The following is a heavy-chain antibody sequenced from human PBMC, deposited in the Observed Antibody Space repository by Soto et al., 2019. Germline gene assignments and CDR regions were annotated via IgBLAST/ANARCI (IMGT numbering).Heavy chain of an antibody. CDR2: IKQDGSEK. V-gene: IGHV3-7*05. Sequence: EVQLVESGGGLVQPGGSLRLSCAASGFTFSSYWMSWVRQAPGKGLEWVANIKQDGSEKYYVDSVKGRFTISRDNAKNSMYLQMNSLRAEDTAVYYCAREDYGDYTAHDYYYGMDVWGQGTTVTVSS. CDR3: AREDYGDYTAHDYYYGMDV. CDR1: GFTFSSYW. J-gene: IGHJ6*02. D-gene: IGHD4-17*01.